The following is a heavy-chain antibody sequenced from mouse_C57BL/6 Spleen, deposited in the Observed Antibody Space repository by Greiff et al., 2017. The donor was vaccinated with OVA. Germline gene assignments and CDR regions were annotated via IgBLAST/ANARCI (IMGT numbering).Heavy chain of an antibody. CDR3: ANIYYDYDDAY. V-gene: IGHV5-9*01. Sequence: EVKLEESGGGLVKPGGSLKLSCAASGFTFSSYTMSWVRQTPEKRLEWVATISGGGGNTYYPDSVKGRFTISRDNAKNTLYLQMSSLRSEDTALYYCANIYYDYDDAYWGQGTLVTVSA. CDR2: ISGGGGNT. J-gene: IGHJ3*01. D-gene: IGHD2-4*01. CDR1: GFTFSSYT.